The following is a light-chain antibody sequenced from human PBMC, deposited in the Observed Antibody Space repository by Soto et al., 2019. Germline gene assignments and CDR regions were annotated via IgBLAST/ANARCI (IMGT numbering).Light chain of an antibody. CDR1: QNIGTY. J-gene: IGKJ5*01. CDR3: QQYGSSPGT. V-gene: IGKV3-11*01. CDR2: DTS. Sequence: ETVLTQSPASLSLSPGERATLSCRASQNIGTYLAWYQQKPGQAPRLLIYDTSNRATGIPARFSGSGSGTDFTLTISRLEPEDFVVYYCQQYGSSPGTFGQGTRLEIK.